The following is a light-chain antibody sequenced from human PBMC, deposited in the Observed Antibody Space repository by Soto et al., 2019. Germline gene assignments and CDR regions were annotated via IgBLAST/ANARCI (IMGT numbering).Light chain of an antibody. CDR2: RNN. CDR1: SSNIGSNY. Sequence: QSVLTQPPSASGTPGQRVTISCSGRSSNIGSNYVYWYQQLPGTAPKLLIYRNNQRPSGVPDRFSGSKSGTSASLAISGLRSEDEADYYCAAWDDSLSGVFGGRTQLTVL. J-gene: IGLJ3*02. CDR3: AAWDDSLSGV. V-gene: IGLV1-47*01.